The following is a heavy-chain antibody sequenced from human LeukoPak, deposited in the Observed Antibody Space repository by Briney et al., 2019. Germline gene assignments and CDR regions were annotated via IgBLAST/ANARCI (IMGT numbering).Heavy chain of an antibody. D-gene: IGHD3-3*01. CDR1: GFNFNNHW. CDR3: ANEEWYRFNY. CDR2: IKPDGRGQ. Sequence: GGSLRLSCAASGFNFNNHWMAWVRQAPGKGLEWVTNIKPDGRGQNYVDSVKGRFTISRDNAKNSLYLQMNSLRAEDTAVYYCANEEWYRFNYWGQGILVTVSS. J-gene: IGHJ4*02. V-gene: IGHV3-7*01.